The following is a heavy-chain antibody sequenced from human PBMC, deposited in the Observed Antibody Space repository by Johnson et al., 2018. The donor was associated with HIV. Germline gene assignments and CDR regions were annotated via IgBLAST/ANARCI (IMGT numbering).Heavy chain of an antibody. D-gene: IGHD3-22*01. V-gene: IGHV3-11*04. CDR1: GFTFSDYY. J-gene: IGHJ3*02. CDR3: ARYHYYDSMLNDAFYI. CDR2: ISSSGSTI. Sequence: QVQLVESGGGLVKPGGSLRLSCAASGFTFSDYYMSWIRQAPGKGLELVSYISSSGSTIYYADSVKGRFTISRDNAKNSLYLQMNSLRAEDTAVYYCARYHYYDSMLNDAFYIWGQGKMVTVSS.